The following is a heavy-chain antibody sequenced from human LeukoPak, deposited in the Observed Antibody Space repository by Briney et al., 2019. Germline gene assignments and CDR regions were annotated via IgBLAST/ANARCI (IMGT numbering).Heavy chain of an antibody. CDR1: GFTFSSSA. Sequence: GGSLRLSCAASGFTFSSSAMSWVRQAPGKGLEWVSTISGSGGSTYHADSVKGRFTISRDNSKNTLYLQMNSLRAEDTAVYYCARAGAAAGTRFDPWGQGTLVTVSS. V-gene: IGHV3-23*01. CDR2: ISGSGGST. CDR3: ARAGAAAGTRFDP. J-gene: IGHJ5*02. D-gene: IGHD6-13*01.